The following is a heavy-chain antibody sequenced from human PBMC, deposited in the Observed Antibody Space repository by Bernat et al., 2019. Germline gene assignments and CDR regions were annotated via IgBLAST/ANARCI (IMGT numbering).Heavy chain of an antibody. CDR1: EYTFTSYD. D-gene: IGHD2-2*01. V-gene: IGHV1-2*04. CDR2: INPNSGGT. Sequence: QVQLVQSGAEVKKPGASVKVSCKASEYTFTSYDINWVRQAPGQGLEWMGWINPNSGGTNYAQKFQGWVTMTRDTSISTAYMELSRLRSDDTAVYYCARAPAALDAFDIWGQGTMVTVSS. CDR3: ARAPAALDAFDI. J-gene: IGHJ3*02.